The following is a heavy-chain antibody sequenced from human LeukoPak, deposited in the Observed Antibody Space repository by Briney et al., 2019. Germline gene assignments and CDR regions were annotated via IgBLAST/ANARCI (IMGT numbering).Heavy chain of an antibody. D-gene: IGHD2-21*01. Sequence: PSVKVSCKTSGYSFTDYYMHWVRQAPGQGLEWMGWINPSSGGTSSAQKFQGRVTMTRDTSITTVYMEVRWLTSDDTAVYYCARADRLHGGPYLIGPWGQGTLVTVSS. J-gene: IGHJ5*02. CDR3: ARADRLHGGPYLIGP. V-gene: IGHV1-2*02. CDR1: GYSFTDYY. CDR2: INPSSGGT.